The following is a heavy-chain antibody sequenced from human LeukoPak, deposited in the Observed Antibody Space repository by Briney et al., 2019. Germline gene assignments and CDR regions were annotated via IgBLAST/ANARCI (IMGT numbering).Heavy chain of an antibody. V-gene: IGHV3-30*03. D-gene: IGHD6-19*01. CDR2: ISYDGSNK. J-gene: IGHJ4*02. CDR1: GFTFSSYW. CDR3: ARDVTSSGWYVVDY. Sequence: GGPLRLSCAASGFTFSSYWMSWVRQAPGKGLEWVAVISYDGSNKYYADSVKGRFTISRDNSKNTLYLQMNSLRAEDTAVYYCARDVTSSGWYVVDYWGQGTLVTVSS.